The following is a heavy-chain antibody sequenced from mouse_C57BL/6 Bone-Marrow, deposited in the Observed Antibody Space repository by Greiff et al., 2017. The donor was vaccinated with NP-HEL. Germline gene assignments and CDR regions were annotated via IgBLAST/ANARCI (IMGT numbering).Heavy chain of an antibody. Sequence: VQLQQSGAELVRPGTSVKMSCKASGYTFTNYWIGWAKQRPGHGLEWIGDIYPGGGYTNYNEKFKGKATLTADKSSSTAYMQFSSLTSEDSAIYYCARLDSSGRGYYAMDYWGQGTSVTVSS. CDR3: ARLDSSGRGYYAMDY. CDR1: GYTFTNYW. CDR2: IYPGGGYT. J-gene: IGHJ4*01. D-gene: IGHD3-2*02. V-gene: IGHV1-63*01.